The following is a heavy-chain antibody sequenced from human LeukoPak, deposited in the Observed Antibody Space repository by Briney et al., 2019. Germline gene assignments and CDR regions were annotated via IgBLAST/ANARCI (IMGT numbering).Heavy chain of an antibody. CDR1: GFTFSSYS. CDR3: ARDYKGLSEY. J-gene: IGHJ4*02. D-gene: IGHD3-10*01. Sequence: GGSLRLSCVASGFTFSSYSMNWVRQAPGKGLEWVSSINSDSNYIYYADSVKGRFTISRDNAKDSLYLHMNTLRAEDTAVYYCARDYKGLSEYWGQGTLVTVSS. V-gene: IGHV3-21*01. CDR2: INSDSNYI.